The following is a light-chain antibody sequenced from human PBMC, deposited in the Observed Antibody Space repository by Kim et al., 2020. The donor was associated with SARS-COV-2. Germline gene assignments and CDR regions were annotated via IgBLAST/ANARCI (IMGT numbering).Light chain of an antibody. Sequence: VALGQAGGMTCGGNHIGSKNVHWYQQKPGQAPVLVIYRDSNRPSGIPERFSGSNSGNTATLTISRAQAGDEADYYCQVWDSSTVVFGGGTQLTVL. J-gene: IGLJ2*01. CDR1: HIGSKN. CDR3: QVWDSSTVV. CDR2: RDS. V-gene: IGLV3-9*01.